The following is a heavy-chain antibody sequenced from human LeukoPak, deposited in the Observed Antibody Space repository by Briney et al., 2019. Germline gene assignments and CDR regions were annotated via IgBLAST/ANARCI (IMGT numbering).Heavy chain of an antibody. Sequence: SETPSLTCAVSGYSISSGYYWGWIRQPPGKGLEWIGSIYHSGSTYYNPSLKSRVTISVDTSKNQFSLKLSSVTAADTAVYYFARQLNAFDIWGQGTMVTVSS. V-gene: IGHV4-38-2*01. D-gene: IGHD5-24*01. J-gene: IGHJ3*02. CDR2: IYHSGST. CDR3: ARQLNAFDI. CDR1: GYSISSGYY.